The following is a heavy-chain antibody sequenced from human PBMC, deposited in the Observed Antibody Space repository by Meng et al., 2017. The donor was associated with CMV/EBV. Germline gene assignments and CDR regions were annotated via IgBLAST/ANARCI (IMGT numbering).Heavy chain of an antibody. Sequence: SETLSLTCTVSGGSVSSGSYYWNWIRQPPGKGLEWIGYIYYSGSTNYNPSLKSRVTISVDTSKNQFSLKLSSVTAADTAVYYCARESIVVVPAAIGGGYYYYGMDVWGQGTTVTVSS. CDR2: IYYSGST. CDR1: GGSVSSGSYY. J-gene: IGHJ6*02. V-gene: IGHV4-61*01. D-gene: IGHD2-2*02. CDR3: ARESIVVVPAAIGGGYYYYGMDV.